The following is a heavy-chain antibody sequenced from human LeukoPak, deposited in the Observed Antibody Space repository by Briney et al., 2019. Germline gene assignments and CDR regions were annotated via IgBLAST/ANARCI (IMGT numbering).Heavy chain of an antibody. CDR1: GFTFDDYA. V-gene: IGHV3-9*01. CDR3: AKDMRYDSSGGLGY. D-gene: IGHD3-22*01. Sequence: GGSLRLSCAASGFTFDDYAMHWVRQAPGKGLEWVSGISWNSGSIGYADSVKGRFTISRDNAKNSLYLQMNSLRAEDTALYYCAKDMRYDSSGGLGYWGQGTLVTVSS. J-gene: IGHJ4*02. CDR2: ISWNSGSI.